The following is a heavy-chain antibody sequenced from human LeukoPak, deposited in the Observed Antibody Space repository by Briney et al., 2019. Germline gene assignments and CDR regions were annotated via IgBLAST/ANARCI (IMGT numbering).Heavy chain of an antibody. CDR3: VRDGNDGLNDWEY. D-gene: IGHD1-1*01. CDR2: TNKDGSEK. J-gene: IGHJ1*01. Sequence: GGSLRLSCEASGFIFTDYWMTWARQAPGKGLEWVANTNKDGSEKWYVDSVKGRFTISRDNAKKSLYLQMNSLKAGDTALYYCVRDGNDGLNDWEYWGQGALVTVSS. CDR1: GFIFTDYW. V-gene: IGHV3-7*03.